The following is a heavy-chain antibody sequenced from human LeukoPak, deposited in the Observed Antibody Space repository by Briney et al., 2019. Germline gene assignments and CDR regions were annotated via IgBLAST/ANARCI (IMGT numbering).Heavy chain of an antibody. CDR2: INHSGRT. V-gene: IGHV4-34*01. D-gene: IGHD3-9*01. Sequence: PSENLSCTGAVYSGSCSGYYWSWIRQPPGNGLEWIGEINHSGRTNYKPSLKSRVTISVDTSKNHFSLKLSSVTAADTAVYYWARGPVEVRYFEWLPDYEYFQHWGQGTLVTVSS. CDR1: SGSCSGYY. J-gene: IGHJ1*01. CDR3: ARGPVEVRYFEWLPDYEYFQH.